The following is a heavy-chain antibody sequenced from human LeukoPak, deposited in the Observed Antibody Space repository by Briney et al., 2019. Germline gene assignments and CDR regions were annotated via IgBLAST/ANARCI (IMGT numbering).Heavy chain of an antibody. Sequence: GNSLRLSCAASDFSFSNYGMHWVRQAPGKGLEWVAVILYDGNNKHYAESVKGRFTISRDNSNNMLCLQMNSLRPEDTAVYYCAKDRLFGSGLNGPHYYYGMDVWGQGTTVTVSS. D-gene: IGHD1-26*01. CDR1: DFSFSNYG. J-gene: IGHJ6*02. V-gene: IGHV3-30*18. CDR2: ILYDGNNK. CDR3: AKDRLFGSGLNGPHYYYGMDV.